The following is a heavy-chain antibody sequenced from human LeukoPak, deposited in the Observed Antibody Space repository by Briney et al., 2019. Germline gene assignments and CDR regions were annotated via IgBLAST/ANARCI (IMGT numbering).Heavy chain of an antibody. J-gene: IGHJ1*01. CDR3: ARGVYRSGWPPFQH. CDR2: INPNSGGT. Sequence: ASVKVSCKASGYTFTGYYMHWVRQAPGQGLEWMGWINPNSGGTNYAQKFQGRVTMTRDTSISTAYMELSRLRSDDTAVYYCARGVYRSGWPPFQHWGQGTLVTVSS. V-gene: IGHV1-2*02. D-gene: IGHD6-19*01. CDR1: GYTFTGYY.